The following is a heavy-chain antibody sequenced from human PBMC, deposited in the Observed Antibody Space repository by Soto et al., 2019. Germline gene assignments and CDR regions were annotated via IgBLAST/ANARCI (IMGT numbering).Heavy chain of an antibody. J-gene: IGHJ6*02. D-gene: IGHD2-21*01. CDR2: ITSNGNYT. V-gene: IGHV3-64*01. Sequence: EVQLVESGGGLVQPGGSLRLSCAASGFTFSSYAMHWVRQAPGKGLEYVSVITSNGNYTDYASSVKGRFTISRDNSKNTLYLQMGSLRAEDMAVYYCARRIPFGYGMDVWGQGTTVTVSS. CDR1: GFTFSSYA. CDR3: ARRIPFGYGMDV.